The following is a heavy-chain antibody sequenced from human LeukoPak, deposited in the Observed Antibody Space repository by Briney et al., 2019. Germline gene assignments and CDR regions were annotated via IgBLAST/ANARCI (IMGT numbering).Heavy chain of an antibody. V-gene: IGHV4-34*01. CDR3: ARKGGLDILTGSYKEGYYFDY. CDR1: GGSFSGYY. J-gene: IGHJ4*02. D-gene: IGHD3-9*01. CDR2: INHSGST. Sequence: SETLSLTCAVYGGSFSGYYWSWIRQPPGKGLEWIGEINHSGSTNYNPSLKSRVTISVDTSKNQFSLKLSSVTAADTAVYYCARKGGLDILTGSYKEGYYFDYWGQGTLATVSS.